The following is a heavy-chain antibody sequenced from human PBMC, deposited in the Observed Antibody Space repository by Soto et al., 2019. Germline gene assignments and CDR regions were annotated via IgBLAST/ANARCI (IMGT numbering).Heavy chain of an antibody. J-gene: IGHJ6*03. D-gene: IGHD2-8*01. V-gene: IGHV3-23*01. CDR2: ISGSGGST. CDR1: GFTFSSYA. CDR3: AKGEWTSSIASEVLGYMDV. Sequence: GGSLRLSCAASGFTFSSYAMSWVRQAPGKGLEWVSAISGSGGSTYYADSVKGRFTISRDNSKNTLYLQMNSLRAEDTAVYYCAKGEWTSSIASEVLGYMDVWGKGTTVTVSS.